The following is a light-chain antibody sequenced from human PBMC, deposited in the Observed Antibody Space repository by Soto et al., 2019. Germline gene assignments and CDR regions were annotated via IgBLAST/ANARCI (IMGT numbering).Light chain of an antibody. J-gene: IGLJ2*01. CDR2: EVS. V-gene: IGLV2-8*01. CDR1: SSDVGGYNF. Sequence: QSALTQPPSASGSPGQSVTISCTGTSSDVGGYNFVSWYQQYPGKAPKLMIYEVSKRPSGVPDRFSGSKSANTASLTVSGLQAEDEADYYCSSYAGTVLFGGGTKVTVL. CDR3: SSYAGTVL.